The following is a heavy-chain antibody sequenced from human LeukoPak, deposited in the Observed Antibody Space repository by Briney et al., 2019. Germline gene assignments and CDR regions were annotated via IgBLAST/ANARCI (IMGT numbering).Heavy chain of an antibody. Sequence: GASVKVSCKASGYTFTSYGISWVRQAPGQGLEWMGWISAYNGNTNYAQKLQGRVTMTTDTSTSTAYMELRSLRSDDTAVYYCAIVRSDFGVVINFDYWGQGTLVTVSS. J-gene: IGHJ4*02. CDR3: AIVRSDFGVVINFDY. CDR1: GYTFTSYG. CDR2: ISAYNGNT. D-gene: IGHD3-3*01. V-gene: IGHV1-18*01.